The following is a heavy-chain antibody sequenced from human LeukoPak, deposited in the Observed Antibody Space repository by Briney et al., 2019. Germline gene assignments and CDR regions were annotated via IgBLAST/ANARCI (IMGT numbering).Heavy chain of an antibody. J-gene: IGHJ4*02. CDR1: GFTFSSYA. CDR3: AKGGLIAVARGEDFDY. CDR2: ISGSGGST. D-gene: IGHD6-19*01. Sequence: GGSLRLSCAASGFTFSSYAMSWVRQAPGKGLEWVSAISGSGGSTYYADSVKGRFTISRDNSKNTLYLQMNSLRAEDTAVYYCAKGGLIAVARGEDFDYWGQGTLVTVSS. V-gene: IGHV3-23*01.